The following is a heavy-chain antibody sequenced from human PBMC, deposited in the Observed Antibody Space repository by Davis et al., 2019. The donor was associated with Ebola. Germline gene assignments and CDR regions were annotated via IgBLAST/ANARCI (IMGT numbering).Heavy chain of an antibody. V-gene: IGHV5-10-1*01. CDR1: GYSFTAYW. J-gene: IGHJ4*02. CDR3: AGENLAVAGPNY. CDR2: IDPTDSYT. D-gene: IGHD6-19*01. Sequence: PGGSLRLSCQGSGYSFTAYWINWVRQMPGKGLEWMGRIDPTDSYTNYSPSFQGHVTISTDKSISTAYLQWSSLEASDTAMYYCAGENLAVAGPNYWGQGTLVTVSS.